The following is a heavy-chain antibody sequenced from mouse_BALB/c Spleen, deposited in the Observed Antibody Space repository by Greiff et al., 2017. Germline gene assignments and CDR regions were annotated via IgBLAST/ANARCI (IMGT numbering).Heavy chain of an antibody. Sequence: EVMLMESGGGLVQPGGSMKLSCVASGFTFSNYWMNWVRQSPEKGLEWVAEIRLKSNNYATHYAESVKGRFTISRDDSKSSVYLQMSNLRAEDTGIYYCTTGGDYGSIGVWGAGTTVTGSS. CDR1: GFTFSNYW. V-gene: IGHV6-6*02. J-gene: IGHJ1*01. CDR2: IRLKSNNYAT. D-gene: IGHD1-1*01. CDR3: TTGGDYGSIGV.